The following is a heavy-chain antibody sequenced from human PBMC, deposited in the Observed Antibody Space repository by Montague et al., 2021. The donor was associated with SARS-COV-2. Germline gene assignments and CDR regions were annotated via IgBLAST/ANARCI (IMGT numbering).Heavy chain of an antibody. D-gene: IGHD3-3*01. CDR3: ARGVGITIFGDASLEGDYYYCMDV. J-gene: IGHJ6*02. Sequence: SLRLSCAASGFTFRSHWMHWVRQVPEKGLVWVSRIDNDGSSTNYVDSVKGRFTISRDNAKNTLDLQMHSLRVEDTAVYFCARGVGITIFGDASLEGDYYYCMDVWGQGIVVTVSS. CDR1: GFTFRSHW. V-gene: IGHV3-74*01. CDR2: IDNDGSST.